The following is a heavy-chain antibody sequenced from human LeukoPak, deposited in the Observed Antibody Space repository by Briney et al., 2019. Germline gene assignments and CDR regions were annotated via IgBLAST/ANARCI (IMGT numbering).Heavy chain of an antibody. CDR3: ARGENWDRELGSFDY. V-gene: IGHV4-39*07. D-gene: IGHD7-27*01. CDR2: IYYSGST. CDR1: GGSISSSSYY. J-gene: IGHJ4*02. Sequence: SETLSLTCTVSGGSISSSSYYWGWIRQPPGKGLEWIGSIYYSGSTYYNPSLKSRVTISVDTSKNQFSLKLSSVTAADTAVYYCARGENWDRELGSFDYWGQGTLVTVSS.